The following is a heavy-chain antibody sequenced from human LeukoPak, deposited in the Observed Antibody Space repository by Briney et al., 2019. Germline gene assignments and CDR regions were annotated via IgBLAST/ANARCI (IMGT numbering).Heavy chain of an antibody. Sequence: PSETLSLTCTVSGGSISSSSYYWGWIRQPPGKGLEWIGSIYYSGSTYYNPSLKSRVTISVDTSKNQFSLKLSSVTAADTAVYYCASITMVRGVTDWGQGTLVTVSS. V-gene: IGHV4-39*01. CDR2: IYYSGST. D-gene: IGHD3-10*01. CDR1: GGSISSSSYY. CDR3: ASITMVRGVTD. J-gene: IGHJ4*02.